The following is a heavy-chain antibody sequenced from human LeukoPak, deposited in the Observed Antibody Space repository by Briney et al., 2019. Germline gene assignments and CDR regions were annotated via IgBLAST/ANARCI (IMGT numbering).Heavy chain of an antibody. CDR2: INPSGGST. CDR3: ARGRHYYDSSDYYYEGDAFDI. V-gene: IGHV1-46*01. D-gene: IGHD3-22*01. J-gene: IGHJ3*02. CDR1: GDTFTSYY. Sequence: ASVKVSCKASGDTFTSYYMHWVRQAPGQGLEWMGIINPSGGSTSSAQKFQGRVTMTRDMSTSTVYMDLSSLRSEDTAVYYCARGRHYYDSSDYYYEGDAFDIWGQGTMVTVS.